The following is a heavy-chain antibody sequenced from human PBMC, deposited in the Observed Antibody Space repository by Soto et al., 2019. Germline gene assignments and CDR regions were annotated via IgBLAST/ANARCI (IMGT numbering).Heavy chain of an antibody. Sequence: EVQLVESGGGLVKPGGSLRLSCAASGFTFSSYSMNWVRQAPGKGLEWVSSISSNSNYIYNADSVKGRFTISRDNARNSLFLQMHSLRAEDTAVYYCARDWGDYLRFYAFHIWGQGTMVTVSS. CDR2: ISSNSNYI. D-gene: IGHD4-17*01. J-gene: IGHJ3*02. V-gene: IGHV3-21*01. CDR3: ARDWGDYLRFYAFHI. CDR1: GFTFSSYS.